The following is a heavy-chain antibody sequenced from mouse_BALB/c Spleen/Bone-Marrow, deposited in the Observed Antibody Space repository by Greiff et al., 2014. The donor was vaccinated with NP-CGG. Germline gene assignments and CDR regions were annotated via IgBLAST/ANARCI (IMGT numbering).Heavy chain of an antibody. J-gene: IGHJ1*01. V-gene: IGHV2-9*02. Sequence: VKLMESGPGLVAPSQSLSITCTVSGFSLTSYGVHWVRQPPGKGLEWLGVIWAGGSTNYNSALMSRLSISKDNSKSQVFLKVNSLQTDDTAMYYCARDPIYYDYDWYFDVWGAGTTVTVSS. CDR1: GFSLTSYG. CDR2: IWAGGST. D-gene: IGHD2-4*01. CDR3: ARDPIYYDYDWYFDV.